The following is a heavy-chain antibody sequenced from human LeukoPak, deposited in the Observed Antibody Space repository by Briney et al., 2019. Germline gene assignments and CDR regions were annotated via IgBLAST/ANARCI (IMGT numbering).Heavy chain of an antibody. CDR3: AREFGYDSSGYNWFDP. Sequence: GGSLRLSCVASGFTFGKYWMSWVRQAPGKGLEWVAVISYDGSNKYYADSVKGRFTISRDNSKNTLYLQMNSLRAEDTAVYYCAREFGYDSSGYNWFDPWGQGTLVTVSS. D-gene: IGHD3-22*01. V-gene: IGHV3-30*03. CDR2: ISYDGSNK. CDR1: GFTFGKYW. J-gene: IGHJ5*02.